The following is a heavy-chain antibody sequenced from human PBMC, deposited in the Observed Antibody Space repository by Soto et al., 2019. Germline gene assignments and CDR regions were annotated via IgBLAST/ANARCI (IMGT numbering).Heavy chain of an antibody. CDR3: ARQGNYDFWSGTPNNWFDP. D-gene: IGHD3-3*01. V-gene: IGHV4-39*01. J-gene: IGHJ5*02. CDR2: IYYSGST. CDR1: GGSISSSSYY. Sequence: SETLSLTCTVSGGSISSSSYYWGWIRQPPGKGLEWIGSIYYSGSTYYNPSLKSRVTISVDTSKNQFSLKLSSVTAADTAVYYCARQGNYDFWSGTPNNWFDPWGQGTLVTVSS.